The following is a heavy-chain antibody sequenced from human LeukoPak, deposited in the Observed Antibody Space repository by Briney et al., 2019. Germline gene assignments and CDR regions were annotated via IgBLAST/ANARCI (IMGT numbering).Heavy chain of an antibody. Sequence: VASVKVSCKTSGYTFTGHYLHWVRQAPGQGLEWMAWVNPNHGGSNHAQTFQGRVSLTTDASINTAYMVLSRLRSDDTAVYYCARGRKYGSGSYWVDYWGQGTLVSVSS. CDR3: ARGRKYGSGSYWVDY. CDR1: GYTFTGHY. CDR2: VNPNHGGS. D-gene: IGHD3-10*01. V-gene: IGHV1-2*02. J-gene: IGHJ4*02.